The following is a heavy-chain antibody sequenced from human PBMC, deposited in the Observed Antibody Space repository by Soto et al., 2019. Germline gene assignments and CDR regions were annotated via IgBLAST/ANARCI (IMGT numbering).Heavy chain of an antibody. V-gene: IGHV3-23*01. CDR3: AKDRLAGGFDY. CDR2: VGATAGTT. J-gene: IGHJ4*02. D-gene: IGHD3-16*01. Sequence: PGGSLRLSCAASGFTFSNYAMSWVRQAPGKGLEWVSLVGATAGTTYYTDSVKGRFTISRDNSRNTVYLQMNSLRADDTAVYYCAKDRLAGGFDYWGQGTLVTVSS. CDR1: GFTFSNYA.